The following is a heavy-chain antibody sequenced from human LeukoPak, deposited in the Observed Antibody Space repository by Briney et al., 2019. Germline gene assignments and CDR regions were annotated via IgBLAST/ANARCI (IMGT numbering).Heavy chain of an antibody. CDR1: GGSISSYY. V-gene: IGHV4-4*07. Sequence: SETLSLTCTVSGGSISSYYWSWIRQPAGKGLEWIGRIYTSGSTNYNPSLKSRVTMSVDTSKNQFSLKLSSMTAADTAVYYCARDRVVVVPAAIDSSIYNWFDPWGQGTLVTVSS. D-gene: IGHD2-2*01. CDR3: ARDRVVVVPAAIDSSIYNWFDP. J-gene: IGHJ5*02. CDR2: IYTSGST.